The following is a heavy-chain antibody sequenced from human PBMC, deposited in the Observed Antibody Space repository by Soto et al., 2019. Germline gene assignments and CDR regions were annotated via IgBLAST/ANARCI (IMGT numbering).Heavy chain of an antibody. J-gene: IGHJ4*02. CDR2: ISSSSSYI. CDR3: ATGGQWLAEF. V-gene: IGHV3-21*01. CDR1: GFTFSSYS. D-gene: IGHD6-19*01. Sequence: EVQLVESGGGLVKPGGSLRLSCAASGFTFSSYSMNWVRQAPGKGLEWVSSISSSSSYIYYADSVKGRFTISRDNAKNSLYVQMNSLRAEDTAVYYCATGGQWLAEFWGQGTLVTVSS.